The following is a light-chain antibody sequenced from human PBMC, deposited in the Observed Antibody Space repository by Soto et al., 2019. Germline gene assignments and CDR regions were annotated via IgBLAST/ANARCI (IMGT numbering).Light chain of an antibody. CDR1: QSVSSN. J-gene: IGKJ1*01. CDR3: QQYNNWPPLT. V-gene: IGKV3-15*01. Sequence: EIVMTQSPATLSVSPVERATLSCRASQSVSSNLAWYQQKPGQAPRLLIYGASTRATGIPARFSGSGSGTEFTLTFSSLQSEDFAVYYCQQYNNWPPLTFGQGTKVDI. CDR2: GAS.